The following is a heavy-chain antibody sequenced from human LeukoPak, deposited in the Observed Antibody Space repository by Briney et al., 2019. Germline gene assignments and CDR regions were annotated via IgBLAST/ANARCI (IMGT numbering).Heavy chain of an antibody. V-gene: IGHV3-21*06. D-gene: IGHD6-19*01. CDR1: GFSFSTYS. CDR3: ARWYSSGWYSDY. CDR2: VSGTSEYI. J-gene: IGHJ4*02. Sequence: PGGSLRLSCAASGFSFSTYSMIWVRQAPGKGLEWVSSVSGTSEYIYYANSVRGRFTISRDNAKNTVYLQMNSLRAEDTAVYYCARWYSSGWYSDYWGQGTLVTVSS.